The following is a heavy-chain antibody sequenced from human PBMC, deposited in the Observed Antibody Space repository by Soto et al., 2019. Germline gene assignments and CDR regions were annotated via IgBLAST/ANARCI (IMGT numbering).Heavy chain of an antibody. V-gene: IGHV3-7*05. D-gene: IGHD3-9*01. CDR1: GFTFSSYW. J-gene: IGHJ5*02. CDR2: IKQDGSEK. CDR3: ARVREDYDILTGYYNWFDP. Sequence: GGSLRLSCAASGFTFSSYWMSWVRQAPGKGLEWVANIKQDGSEKYYVDSVKGRFTISRDNAKNSLYLQMNSLRAEDTAVYYCARVREDYDILTGYYNWFDPWGQGTLVTVSS.